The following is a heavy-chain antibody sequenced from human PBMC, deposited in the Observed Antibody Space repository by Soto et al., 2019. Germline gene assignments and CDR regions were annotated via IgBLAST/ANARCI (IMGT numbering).Heavy chain of an antibody. V-gene: IGHV4-39*01. CDR1: GGSISSSSYY. Sequence: SETLSLTCTVSGGSISSSSYYWGWIRQPPGKGLEWIGSIYYSGSTYYNPSLKSRVTMSVDTSKNQFSLKLSSVTAADTAVYYCARLSPPTIVGATYWFDPWGQGTLVTVSS. CDR2: IYYSGST. D-gene: IGHD1-26*01. J-gene: IGHJ5*02. CDR3: ARLSPPTIVGATYWFDP.